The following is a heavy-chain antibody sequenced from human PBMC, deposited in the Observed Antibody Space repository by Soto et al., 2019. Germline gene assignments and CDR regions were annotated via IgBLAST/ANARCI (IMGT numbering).Heavy chain of an antibody. Sequence: GGSLRLSCAASGFTFSGYLMSWVRQAPGKGLEWVANIKQDGSEKYYVDSVKGRFTISRDNAKNSLYLQMNSLRAEDTAVHYCARYRVTGTHFDYWGQGTLVTVSS. D-gene: IGHD1-7*01. J-gene: IGHJ4*02. CDR2: IKQDGSEK. CDR3: ARYRVTGTHFDY. CDR1: GFTFSGYL. V-gene: IGHV3-7*01.